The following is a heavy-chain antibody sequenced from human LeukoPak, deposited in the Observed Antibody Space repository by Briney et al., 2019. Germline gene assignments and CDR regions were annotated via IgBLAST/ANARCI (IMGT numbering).Heavy chain of an antibody. CDR1: GFTFSSYA. V-gene: IGHV3-23*01. Sequence: GGSLRLSCAASGFTFSSYAMNWVRQAPGKGLEWISSISGSGDNTYYADSVKGRFTISRDNSKNTLYLQMDSLRDEDTAVYYCAKDSHWILFDDWGQGTLVTVSS. J-gene: IGHJ4*02. CDR2: ISGSGDNT. CDR3: AKDSHWILFDD. D-gene: IGHD2-2*03.